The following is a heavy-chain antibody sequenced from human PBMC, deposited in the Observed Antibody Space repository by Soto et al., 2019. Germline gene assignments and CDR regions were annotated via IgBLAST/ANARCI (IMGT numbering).Heavy chain of an antibody. D-gene: IGHD5-12*01. Sequence: SETLSLTCSVSGASIAGGSYYWSWVRQPPGKGLEWIGYIPSRGRPFYTPSLTSRGTISADSSKNQLSLQSTSVTAADTAVYYCVRDQYSGYDFAPWGQGNLVTVS. CDR3: VRDQYSGYDFAP. CDR1: GASIAGGSYY. J-gene: IGHJ5*02. V-gene: IGHV4-30-4*01. CDR2: IPSRGRP.